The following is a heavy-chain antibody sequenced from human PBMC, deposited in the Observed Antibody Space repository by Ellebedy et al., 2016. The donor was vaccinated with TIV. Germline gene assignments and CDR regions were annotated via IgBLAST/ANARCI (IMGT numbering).Heavy chain of an antibody. Sequence: PGGSLRLSCAASGFTFSSYSMNWVRQAPGKGLEWLSYISSSSLSIYYADSVKGRFTISRDNAKKSLYLQMNSLRAEDTAVYYCARSAAAVHFYGMDVWGQGTTVTASS. D-gene: IGHD6-13*01. CDR1: GFTFSSYS. J-gene: IGHJ6*02. V-gene: IGHV3-48*04. CDR3: ARSAAAVHFYGMDV. CDR2: ISSSSLSI.